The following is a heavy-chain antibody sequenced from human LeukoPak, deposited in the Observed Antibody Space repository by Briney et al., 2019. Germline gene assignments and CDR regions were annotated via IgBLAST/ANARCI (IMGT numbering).Heavy chain of an antibody. J-gene: IGHJ4*02. D-gene: IGHD2-15*01. CDR2: IYPGDSDT. Sequence: GESLKISCKGSGYSFTSYWIGWVRQMPGKGLECMGIIYPGDSDTRYSPSFQGLVTISADKSISTTYLQWRSLKASDTAMFFCARRVVVASTSLGDFDYWGQGTLVTVSS. CDR1: GYSFTSYW. CDR3: ARRVVVASTSLGDFDY. V-gene: IGHV5-51*01.